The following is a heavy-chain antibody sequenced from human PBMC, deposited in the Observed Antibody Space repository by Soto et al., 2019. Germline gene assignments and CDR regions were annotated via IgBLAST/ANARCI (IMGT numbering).Heavy chain of an antibody. CDR3: ARSPSWETTVTPYYFDN. Sequence: QVQLVQSGAEVKKPVASVKVSCKASRYTFISYDINWVRQATGQGLEWMGWMNPKSANTGYAQNFQGRVTMTRNTSISTAYMELSSLRSEDTAVYYCARSPSWETTVTPYYFDNWGQGTLVTVSS. CDR2: MNPKSANT. CDR1: RYTFISYD. D-gene: IGHD4-4*01. J-gene: IGHJ4*02. V-gene: IGHV1-8*01.